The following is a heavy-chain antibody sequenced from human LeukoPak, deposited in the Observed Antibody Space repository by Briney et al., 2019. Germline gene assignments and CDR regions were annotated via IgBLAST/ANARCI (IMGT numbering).Heavy chain of an antibody. CDR3: AREGAVYDSLTGYLAWFDP. D-gene: IGHD3-9*01. V-gene: IGHV1-18*01. J-gene: IGHJ5*02. Sequence: GASVKVSCKASGYIFVSYGITWVRQAPGQGLEWMGWISASNGKTNYAQKFQDRVTMTTDTSTSTVYMELRSLRSDDTAVYFCAREGAVYDSLTGYLAWFDPWGQGTQVIVSS. CDR1: GYIFVSYG. CDR2: ISASNGKT.